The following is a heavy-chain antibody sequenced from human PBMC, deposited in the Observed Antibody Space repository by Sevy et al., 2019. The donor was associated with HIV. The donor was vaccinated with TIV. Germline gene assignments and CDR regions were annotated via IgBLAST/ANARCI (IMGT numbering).Heavy chain of an antibody. J-gene: IGHJ4*02. Sequence: ASVKVSCKASGGTFSSYAISWVRQAPGQGLEWMGGIIPIFGTANYTQKFQGRVTIPADKSTSTAYMELSSLRSEDTAVYYCARERLTTVVTPSAGKKGPFDYWGQRTLVTVSS. V-gene: IGHV1-69*06. CDR1: GGTFSSYA. CDR3: ARERLTTVVTPSAGKKGPFDY. D-gene: IGHD4-17*01. CDR2: IIPIFGTA.